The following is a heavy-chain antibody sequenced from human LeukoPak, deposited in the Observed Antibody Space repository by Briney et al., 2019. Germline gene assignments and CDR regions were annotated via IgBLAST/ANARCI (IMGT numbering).Heavy chain of an antibody. J-gene: IGHJ6*02. CDR2: IKQDGSEK. V-gene: IGHV3-7*05. Sequence: GGSLRLSCAASGFTFSSYWMSWVRQAPGKGLEWVANIKQDGSEKYYVDSVKGRFTISRDNAKNSLYLQMNSLKAEDTAVYYCARAVVVVTAIRGHYYYYGMDVWGQGTTVTVSS. D-gene: IGHD2-21*02. CDR3: ARAVVVVTAIRGHYYYYGMDV. CDR1: GFTFSSYW.